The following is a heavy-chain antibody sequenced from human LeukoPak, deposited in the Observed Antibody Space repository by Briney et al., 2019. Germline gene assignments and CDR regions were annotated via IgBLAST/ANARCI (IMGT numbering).Heavy chain of an antibody. CDR2: INPNTGGT. V-gene: IGHV1-2*02. Sequence: ASVRVSCKASGYTFTGSFMHWVRQAPGQGLDCMGWINPNTGGTKYAQKFQGRVTMTRDTSIGTAYMELSTVTSDDTAVYFCARVHATGYFSLDLGYWGQGTLVTVSS. CDR1: GYTFTGSF. J-gene: IGHJ4*02. D-gene: IGHD3-9*01. CDR3: ARVHATGYFSLDLGY.